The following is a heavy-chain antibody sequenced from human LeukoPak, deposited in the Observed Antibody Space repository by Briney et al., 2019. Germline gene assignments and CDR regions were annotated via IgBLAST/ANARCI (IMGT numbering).Heavy chain of an antibody. D-gene: IGHD1-26*01. CDR1: SGSFSGYY. CDR2: INHSGST. J-gene: IGHJ3*02. CDR3: ASVGELLAGHDAFDI. Sequence: SETLSLTCAVYSGSFSGYYWSWIRQSPGKGLEWIGEINHSGSTNYNPSLKSRATISVDTSKNQFSLKLSSVTAADTAVYYCASVGELLAGHDAFDIWGQGTMVTVSS. V-gene: IGHV4-34*01.